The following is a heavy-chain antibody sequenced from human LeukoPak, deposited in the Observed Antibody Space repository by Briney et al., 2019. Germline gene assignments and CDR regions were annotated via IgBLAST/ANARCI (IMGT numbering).Heavy chain of an antibody. CDR3: ARGDYGLGSYIDY. J-gene: IGHJ4*02. D-gene: IGHD3-10*01. V-gene: IGHV4-34*01. CDR1: GGSSSGYY. Sequence: SETLSLTCAVYGGSSSGYYWSWIRQPPGKGLEWIGEINHSGSTIYNPSLKSRVTISADTSKNQFSLRLNSVTAADTAVYYCARGDYGLGSYIDYWGKGTLVTVSS. CDR2: INHSGST.